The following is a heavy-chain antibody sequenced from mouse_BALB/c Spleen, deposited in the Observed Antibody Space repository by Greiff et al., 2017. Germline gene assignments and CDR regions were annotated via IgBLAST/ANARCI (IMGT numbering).Heavy chain of an antibody. CDR1: GFTFSSYA. V-gene: IGHV5-6-5*01. Sequence: EVQGVESGGGLVKPGGSLKLSCAASGFTFSSYAMSWVRQTPEKRLEWVASISSGGSTYYPDSVKGRFTISRDNARNILYLQMSSLRSEDTAMYYCARALAVEDYWGQGTTLTVSS. J-gene: IGHJ2*01. CDR2: ISSGGST. D-gene: IGHD1-1*02. CDR3: ARALAVEDY.